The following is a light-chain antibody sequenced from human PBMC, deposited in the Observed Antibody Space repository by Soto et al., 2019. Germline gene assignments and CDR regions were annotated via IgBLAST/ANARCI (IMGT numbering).Light chain of an antibody. V-gene: IGKV2-30*02. J-gene: IGKJ2*01. Sequence: DVVMTQSPLSLPVTLGQPASISCRSSQSLVQGDGNTYLNWFQQRPGQSPRRRIYKVSNRDSGGPDRFQGSWSRTYFAMQISWVEAEGGWIYFCLQRFHWPTFGQGTKLEIK. CDR3: LQRFHWPT. CDR2: KVS. CDR1: QSLVQGDGNTY.